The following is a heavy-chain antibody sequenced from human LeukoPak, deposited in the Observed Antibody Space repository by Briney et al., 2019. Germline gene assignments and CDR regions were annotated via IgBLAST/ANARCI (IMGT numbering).Heavy chain of an antibody. CDR1: GVSFSTYA. D-gene: IGHD2-15*01. Sequence: PGGSLRLSCAASGVSFSTYAMYWVRQAPGKGLEWVSYITTSSSRILYADSVKGRFTISRDDAKNSLYLQMNSLRAEDTAVYYCAGDLGYCSGGRCLPLDYWGQGTLVIVSS. CDR2: ITTSSSRI. J-gene: IGHJ4*02. V-gene: IGHV3-48*04. CDR3: AGDLGYCSGGRCLPLDY.